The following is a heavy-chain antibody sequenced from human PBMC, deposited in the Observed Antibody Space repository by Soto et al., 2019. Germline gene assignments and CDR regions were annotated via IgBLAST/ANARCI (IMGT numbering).Heavy chain of an antibody. CDR1: GGSISSYY. CDR3: ARHWRTGYSTVFGVVMGWFDP. J-gene: IGHJ5*02. CDR2: IYYSGST. V-gene: IGHV4-59*04. D-gene: IGHD3-3*01. Sequence: PSETLSLTCTVSGGSISSYYWSWIRQPPGKGLEWIGYIYYSGSTYHNPSLKSRATISVDTSKNQFSLKVTSVTAADTAVYYCARHWRTGYSTVFGVVMGWFDPWGQGTLVTVSS.